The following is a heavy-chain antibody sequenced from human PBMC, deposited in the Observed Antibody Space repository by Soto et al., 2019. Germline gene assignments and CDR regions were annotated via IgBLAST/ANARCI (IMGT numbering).Heavy chain of an antibody. CDR1: GGSFSGYY. J-gene: IGHJ4*02. Sequence: SETLSLTCAVYGGSFSGYYWSWIRQPPGKGLEWIGEINHSGSTNYNPSLKSRVTISVDTSKNQFSLKLSSVTAADTAVYYCVRAGDIVVVPAAFYYFAFWRKGTLVTVSS. V-gene: IGHV4-34*01. D-gene: IGHD2-2*01. CDR3: VRAGDIVVVPAAFYYFAF. CDR2: INHSGST.